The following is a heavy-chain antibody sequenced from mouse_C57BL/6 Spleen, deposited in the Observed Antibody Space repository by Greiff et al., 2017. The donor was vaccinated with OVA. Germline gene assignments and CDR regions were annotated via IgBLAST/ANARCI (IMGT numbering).Heavy chain of an antibody. CDR2: IDPSDSYT. Sequence: VQLQQPGAELVMPGASVKLSCKASGYTFTSYWMHWVKQRPGQGLVWIGEIDPSDSYTNYNQKFKGKSTLTVDKFSSTAYMQLSSLTSEDSAVYYCARAYYGSRGLDYWGQGTLVTVSA. V-gene: IGHV1-69*01. CDR3: ARAYYGSRGLDY. D-gene: IGHD1-1*01. J-gene: IGHJ3*01. CDR1: GYTFTSYW.